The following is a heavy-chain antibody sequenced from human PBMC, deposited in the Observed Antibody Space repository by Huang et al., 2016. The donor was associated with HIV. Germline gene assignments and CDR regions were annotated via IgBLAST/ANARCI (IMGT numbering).Heavy chain of an antibody. CDR3: ARDLWLRDLYYYYYMDV. Sequence: QVQLVESGGGVVQPGRSLRLSCAASRFTFSTYAMHWVRQGPGKVLEWVAVISYDGSNKYYADSVKGRFTISRDNSKNTLYLQMNSLRAEDTAVYYCARDLWLRDLYYYYYMDVWGKGTTVTVSS. V-gene: IGHV3-30-3*01. J-gene: IGHJ6*03. CDR2: ISYDGSNK. D-gene: IGHD5-12*01. CDR1: RFTFSTYA.